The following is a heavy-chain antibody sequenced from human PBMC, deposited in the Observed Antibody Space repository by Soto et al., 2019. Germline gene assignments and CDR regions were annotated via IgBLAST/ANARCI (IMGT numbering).Heavy chain of an antibody. CDR3: AGTMVRGQGYYYYYMDV. D-gene: IGHD3-10*01. V-gene: IGHV4-59*11. Sequence: QGEQQESGPGLVKLAENLSLTCTVSGGSFSSHYSSWIRQPTGKGLEWIGYIYYSGSTNYNPSLQSRVTISIDTSKNQFSLKLSSVTAADTAVYYCAGTMVRGQGYYYYYMDVWGKGTTVTVSS. CDR1: GGSFSSHY. J-gene: IGHJ6*03. CDR2: IYYSGST.